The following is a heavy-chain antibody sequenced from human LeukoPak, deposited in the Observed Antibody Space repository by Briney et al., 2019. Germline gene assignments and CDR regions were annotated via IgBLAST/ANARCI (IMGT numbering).Heavy chain of an antibody. D-gene: IGHD2-2*01. J-gene: IGHJ4*02. V-gene: IGHV3-21*01. CDR2: VITSSSYI. CDR3: ARDKGGYCSSTSCFYSRFIDY. CDR1: GFTFSSYS. Sequence: GGSLRLSCAASGFTFSSYSMNWVRQAPGKGLEWVSSVITSSSYIYYADSVKGRFTISRDNAKNSLYLQMNSLRAEDTAVYYCARDKGGYCSSTSCFYSRFIDYWGQGTLVTVSS.